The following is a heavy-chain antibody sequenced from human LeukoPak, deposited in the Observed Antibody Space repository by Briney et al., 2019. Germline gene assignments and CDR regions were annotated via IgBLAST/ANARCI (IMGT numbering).Heavy chain of an antibody. J-gene: IGHJ4*02. V-gene: IGHV1-69*13. Sequence: ASVKVSCKASGGTFSSYAISWVRQAPGQGLEWMGGIIPIFGTANYAQKFQGRVTITAGESTSTAYMELSSLRSEDTAVYYCARASNYYDSSGYYRREYFDYWGQGTLVTVSS. CDR2: IIPIFGTA. CDR3: ARASNYYDSSGYYRREYFDY. CDR1: GGTFSSYA. D-gene: IGHD3-22*01.